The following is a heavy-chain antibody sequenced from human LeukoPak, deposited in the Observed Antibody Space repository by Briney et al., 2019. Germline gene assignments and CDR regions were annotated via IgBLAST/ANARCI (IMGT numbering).Heavy chain of an antibody. V-gene: IGHV3-30*04. CDR1: GFTFSSYA. CDR3: ARDVSGYDSRSASWLEGLVAWLFDY. J-gene: IGHJ4*02. D-gene: IGHD5-12*01. CDR2: ISYDGSNK. Sequence: GGSLRLSCAASGFTFSSYAMHWVRQAPGKGLEWVAVISYDGSNKYYADSVKGRFTISRDNSKNTLYLQMNSLRAEDTAVYYCARDVSGYDSRSASWLEGLVAWLFDYWGQGTLVTVSS.